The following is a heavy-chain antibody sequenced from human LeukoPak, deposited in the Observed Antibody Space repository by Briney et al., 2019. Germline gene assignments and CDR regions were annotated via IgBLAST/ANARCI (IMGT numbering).Heavy chain of an antibody. CDR1: GITFSNYN. J-gene: IGHJ6*03. D-gene: IGHD1-1*01. CDR2: ITSSSSYT. Sequence: GGSLRLSCAAPGITFSNYNMNWVRQAPGKGLEWISSITSSSSYTFYADSVKGRFTISRDNAKDSLYLQMNSLRVEDTAIYYCARDPYNGAYSEGYYYYYMDVWGKGTTVTVSS. V-gene: IGHV3-21*01. CDR3: ARDPYNGAYSEGYYYYYMDV.